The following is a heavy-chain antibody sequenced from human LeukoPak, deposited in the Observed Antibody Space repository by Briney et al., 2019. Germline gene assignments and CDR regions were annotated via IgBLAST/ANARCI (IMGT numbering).Heavy chain of an antibody. CDR3: ARDSRNGFDP. CDR2: IYYSGST. CDR1: GGSISSSSYY. Sequence: PSETLSLTCTVSGGSISSSSYYWGWIRQPPGKGLEWIGSIYYSGSTYYNPSLKSRVTISVDTSKNQFSLKLSSVTAADTAVYYCARDSRNGFDPWGQGTLVTVSS. V-gene: IGHV4-39*02. J-gene: IGHJ5*02.